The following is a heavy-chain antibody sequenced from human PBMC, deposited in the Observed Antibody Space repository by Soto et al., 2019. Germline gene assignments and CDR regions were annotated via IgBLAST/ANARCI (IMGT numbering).Heavy chain of an antibody. D-gene: IGHD2-21*01. V-gene: IGHV1-18*01. CDR1: GYSFTTYV. J-gene: IGHJ4*02. Sequence: QVQLVQSGAEVKKPGASVKVSCKASGYSFTTYVIGWVRQAPGQGLEWVGLINPYNGNTNYAQKLQDRVTMTTDTSSSTAYLELRSLRSDDTAVYYCVRGWGWQHLDYWGQGTLVTASS. CDR2: INPYNGNT. CDR3: VRGWGWQHLDY.